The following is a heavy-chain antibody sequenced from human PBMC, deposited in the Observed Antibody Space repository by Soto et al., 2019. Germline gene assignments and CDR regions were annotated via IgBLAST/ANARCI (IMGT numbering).Heavy chain of an antibody. CDR3: AHTRPGYSNWYFDL. V-gene: IGHV2-5*02. Sequence: QITLKESGPTLVKPTQTLTLACTFSGFSLNTSGVGVGWIRQPPGKALEWLALVYGDNDKRYSPSLKSRLTIPRDTSKNQVVLRMTNVDPVDTGTYYCAHTRPGYSNWYFDLWGRGTLVTVSS. D-gene: IGHD3-22*01. J-gene: IGHJ2*01. CDR2: VYGDNDK. CDR1: GFSLNTSGVG.